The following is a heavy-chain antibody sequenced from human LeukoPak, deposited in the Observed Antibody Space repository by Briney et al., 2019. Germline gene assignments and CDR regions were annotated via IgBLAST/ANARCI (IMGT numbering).Heavy chain of an antibody. J-gene: IGHJ3*02. CDR2: IWYDGSNK. CDR3: ARGRDGFDI. Sequence: GGSLRLSCAASGFTFSDHFMDWVRQAPGKGLEWVAVIWYDGSNKYYADSVKGQFTISRDNSKNTLYLQMNSLRAEDTAVYYCARGRDGFDIWGQGTMVTVSS. V-gene: IGHV3-33*08. CDR1: GFTFSDHF.